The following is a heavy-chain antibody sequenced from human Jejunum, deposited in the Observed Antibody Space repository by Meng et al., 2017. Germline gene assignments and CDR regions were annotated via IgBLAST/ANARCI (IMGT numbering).Heavy chain of an antibody. Sequence: EVLLVESGGGLVQPGGSLRLSCAASGFTFSSSWMHWVRQVPGKGLVWVSRIHSDGSTKSYADSVKGRFSISRDNGKNTLYLQMNSLRAEDTGVYYCARDIPPSWGQGTLVTVSS. CDR1: GFTFSSSW. CDR2: IHSDGSTK. V-gene: IGHV3-74*01. J-gene: IGHJ5*02. CDR3: ARDIPPS.